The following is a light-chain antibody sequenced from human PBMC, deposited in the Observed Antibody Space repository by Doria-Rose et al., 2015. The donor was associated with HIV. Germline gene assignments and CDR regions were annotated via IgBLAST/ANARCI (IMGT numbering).Light chain of an antibody. V-gene: IGKV3-20*01. J-gene: IGKJ1*01. CDR1: QSFSSTY. CDR3: HQYGTPWT. Sequence: LTQSPGTLSLSPGERATLSCRASQSFSSTYLAWYQQQPGQAPSLLIYDGSTRATGIPDRFSASGPGTDFTLTINRLEPEDFALYYCHQYGTPWTFGQGTKVEI. CDR2: DGS.